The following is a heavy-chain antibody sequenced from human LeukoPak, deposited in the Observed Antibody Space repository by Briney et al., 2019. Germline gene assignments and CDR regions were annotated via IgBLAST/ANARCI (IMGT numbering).Heavy chain of an antibody. D-gene: IGHD3-9*01. CDR3: AKVGDILTGDDY. V-gene: IGHV3-23*01. Sequence: GGSLRLSCVASGFTFSSYGMSWARQAPGKGLEWVSAIGSSGGRTYYADSVKGRFTISRDNSKNTLYLQMNSLRAEDTAVYHCAKVGDILTGDDYWGQGTLVTVSS. CDR1: GFTFSSYG. J-gene: IGHJ4*02. CDR2: IGSSGGRT.